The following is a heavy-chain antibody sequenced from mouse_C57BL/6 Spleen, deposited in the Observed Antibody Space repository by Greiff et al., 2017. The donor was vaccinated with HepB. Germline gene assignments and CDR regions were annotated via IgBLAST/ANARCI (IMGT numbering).Heavy chain of an antibody. CDR2: IYPGGGYT. J-gene: IGHJ2*01. CDR1: GYTFTNYW. CDR3: ARRDYYGSSYERYFDY. D-gene: IGHD1-1*01. Sequence: VQLVESGAELVRPGTSVKMSCKASGYTFTNYWIGWAKQRPGHGLEWIGDIYPGGGYTNYNEKFKGKATLTADKSSSTAYMQFSSLTSEDSAIYYCARRDYYGSSYERYFDYWGQGTTLTVSS. V-gene: IGHV1-63*01.